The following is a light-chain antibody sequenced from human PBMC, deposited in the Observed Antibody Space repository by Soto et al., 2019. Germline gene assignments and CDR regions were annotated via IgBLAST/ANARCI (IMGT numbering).Light chain of an antibody. CDR3: QSYDSSPSGVV. CDR2: GNS. CDR1: RSNIGAGYD. V-gene: IGLV1-40*01. Sequence: QSVLTQPPSVSGAPGQRVTISCTGSRSNIGAGYDVHWYQQLPGTAPKLLIFGNSNRPSGVPDRFSGSKSGTSASLAITGLQAEDEADYYCQSYDSSPSGVVFGGGTKVTVL. J-gene: IGLJ2*01.